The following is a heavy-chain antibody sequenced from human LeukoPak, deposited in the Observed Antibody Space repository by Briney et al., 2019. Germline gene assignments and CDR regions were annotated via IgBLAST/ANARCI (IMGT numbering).Heavy chain of an antibody. CDR1: GGSISSNSYY. D-gene: IGHD6-19*01. J-gene: IGHJ4*02. Sequence: SETLSRTCTVSGGSISSNSYYWGWIRQPPGKGLEWIGSFFYIGNTYYSPSLKSRVTMSVDTSKNQFPLKLSSVTAADTAVYYCARQVRSSGWYPDYWGQGTLVTVSS. CDR2: FFYIGNT. CDR3: ARQVRSSGWYPDY. V-gene: IGHV4-39*01.